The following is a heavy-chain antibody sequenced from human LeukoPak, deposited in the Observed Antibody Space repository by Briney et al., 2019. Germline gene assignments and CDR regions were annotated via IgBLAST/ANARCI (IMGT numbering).Heavy chain of an antibody. CDR1: GFTFSSYW. V-gene: IGHV3-7*01. J-gene: IGHJ4*02. CDR2: IKQDGGEK. CDR3: ARGDWLDY. Sequence: GGSLRLSCAASGFTFSSYWMNWVRQTPGKGLEWVANIKQDGGEKHHVDSVEGRFTISRDNAKNSLYLQMNSLRAEDTAVYYCARGDWLDYWGQGTLVTVPS. D-gene: IGHD3/OR15-3a*01.